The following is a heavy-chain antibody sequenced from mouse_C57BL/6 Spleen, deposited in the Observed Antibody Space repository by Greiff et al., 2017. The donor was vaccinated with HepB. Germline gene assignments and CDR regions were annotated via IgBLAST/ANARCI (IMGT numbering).Heavy chain of an antibody. D-gene: IGHD2-1*01. CDR3: TRVFYGNLGYFDY. J-gene: IGHJ2*01. CDR2: ISSGGDYI. V-gene: IGHV5-9-1*02. Sequence: DVMLVESGEGLVKPGGSLKLSCAASGFTFSSYAMSWVRQTPEKRLEWVAYISSGGDYIYYADTVKGRFTISRDNARNTLYLQMSSLKSEDTAMYYCTRVFYGNLGYFDYWGQGTTLTVSS. CDR1: GFTFSSYA.